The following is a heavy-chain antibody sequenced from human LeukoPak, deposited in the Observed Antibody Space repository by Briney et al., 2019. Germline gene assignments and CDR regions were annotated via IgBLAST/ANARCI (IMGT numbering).Heavy chain of an antibody. CDR3: ARANYYGSGRAAFDI. J-gene: IGHJ3*02. CDR2: INSDGSST. V-gene: IGHV3-74*01. CDR1: GFTFSSYW. Sequence: GGSLRLSCAAYGFTFSSYWMHWVRQAPGKGLVWVSRINSDGSSTSYADSVKGRFTISRDNAKNTLYLQMNSLRAEDTAVYYCARANYYGSGRAAFDIWGQGTMVTVSS. D-gene: IGHD3-10*01.